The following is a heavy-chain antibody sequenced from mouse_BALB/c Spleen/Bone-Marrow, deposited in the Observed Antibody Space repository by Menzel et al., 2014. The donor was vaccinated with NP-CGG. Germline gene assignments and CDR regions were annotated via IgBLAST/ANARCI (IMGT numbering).Heavy chain of an antibody. CDR3: AYGNYGYAMDY. D-gene: IGHD2-10*02. V-gene: IGHV1-4*01. J-gene: IGHJ4*01. Sequence: VKLMESGAELARPGASVKMSCKASGYTFTSYTMHWVKQRPGQGLEWIGYINPSSGYTNYNQKFKDKATLTADKSSSTAYMQLSSLTPEDSAVYYCAYGNYGYAMDYWGQETTVTVSS. CDR1: GYTFTSYT. CDR2: INPSSGYT.